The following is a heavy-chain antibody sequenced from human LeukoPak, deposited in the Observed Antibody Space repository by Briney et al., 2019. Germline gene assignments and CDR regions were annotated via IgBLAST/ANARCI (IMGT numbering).Heavy chain of an antibody. V-gene: IGHV4-34*01. CDR3: ARTRGYTYGYYRYFDY. CDR1: GGSFSGYY. D-gene: IGHD5-18*01. Sequence: SETLSLTCAVYGGSFSGYYWSWLRQPPGKGLEWLGEINNSGNTNYNPSLTSRVTISVDTSKNQLSLKVSSVTAADTAMYYCARTRGYTYGYYRYFDYWGQGTPVTVSS. J-gene: IGHJ4*02. CDR2: INNSGNT.